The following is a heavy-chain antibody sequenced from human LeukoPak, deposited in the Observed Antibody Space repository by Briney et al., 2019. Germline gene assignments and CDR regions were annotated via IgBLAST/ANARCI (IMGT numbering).Heavy chain of an antibody. CDR1: GFTFSGYA. V-gene: IGHV3-73*01. CDR3: ARHRYSTSSENWFDP. D-gene: IGHD6-6*01. J-gene: IGHJ5*02. CDR2: IKSKANSYAT. Sequence: PGGSLRLSCAASGFTFSGYAMHWVRQASGKGLEWVGRIKSKANSYATAYAASVKGRFTISRDDSKNTAYLQMNSLKTEDTAVYYCARHRYSTSSENWFDPWGQGTLVTVSS.